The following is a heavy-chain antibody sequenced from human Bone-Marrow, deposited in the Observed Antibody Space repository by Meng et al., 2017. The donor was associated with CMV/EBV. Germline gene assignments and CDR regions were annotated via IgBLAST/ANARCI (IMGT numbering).Heavy chain of an antibody. CDR1: GFTFSSYS. J-gene: IGHJ4*02. V-gene: IGHV3-21*01. Sequence: GGSLRLSCAASGFTFSSYSMNWVRQAPGKGLEWVSSISSSSSYIYYADSVKGRFTISRDNAKNSLYLQMNSLRAEDTAVYYCARLPSYYYGSGSPCFYYWGQATLATVSS. CDR2: ISSSSSYI. D-gene: IGHD3-10*01. CDR3: ARLPSYYYGSGSPCFYY.